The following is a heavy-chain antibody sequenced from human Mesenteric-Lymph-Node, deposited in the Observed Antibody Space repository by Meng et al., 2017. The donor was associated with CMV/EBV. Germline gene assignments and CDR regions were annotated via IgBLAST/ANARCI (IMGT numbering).Heavy chain of an antibody. CDR1: GSTFHNYA. J-gene: IGHJ4*02. Sequence: GESLKISCTVSGSTFHNYAMSWVRQAPGKGLEWVSGIIGSGAVTYYADSVKGRFTISRDNSKNTLYLQMNSLRAEDTAVYYCAKDTGYRPYYFDFWGQGTLVTVSS. CDR2: IIGSGAVT. D-gene: IGHD5-18*01. CDR3: AKDTGYRPYYFDF. V-gene: IGHV3-23*01.